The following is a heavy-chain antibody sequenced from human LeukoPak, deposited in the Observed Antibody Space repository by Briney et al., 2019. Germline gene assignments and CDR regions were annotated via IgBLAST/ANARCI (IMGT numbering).Heavy chain of an antibody. J-gene: IGHJ4*02. CDR2: IDPSDSYT. Sequence: PGESLQISCQASGSSFTNYWISWVRQMPGKGLEWMGRIDPSDSYTDYSSSFQGHVTISADKSISTAYLQWSSLKASDTAVYYCARDIWFGERVRHYFDYWGQGTLVTVSS. D-gene: IGHD3-10*01. CDR3: ARDIWFGERVRHYFDY. V-gene: IGHV5-10-1*01. CDR1: GSSFTNYW.